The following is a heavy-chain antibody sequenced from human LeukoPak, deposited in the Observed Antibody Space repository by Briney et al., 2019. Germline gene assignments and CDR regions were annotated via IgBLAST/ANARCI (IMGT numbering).Heavy chain of an antibody. J-gene: IGHJ5*02. CDR1: GGSIGSGSYY. V-gene: IGHV4-61*02. CDR2: IYTSGST. CDR3: ARERVWRYCGGDSCGWFDP. D-gene: IGHD2-21*02. Sequence: SETLSLTCTVSGGSIGSGSYYWSWIRQPAGKGLEWIGRIYTSGSTNYNPSLKSRVTISVDTSKNQFSLKLSSVTAADTAVYYCARERVWRYCGGDSCGWFDPWGQGTLVTVSS.